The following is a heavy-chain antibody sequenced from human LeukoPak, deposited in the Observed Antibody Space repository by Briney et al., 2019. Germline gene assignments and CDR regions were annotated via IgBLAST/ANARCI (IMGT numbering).Heavy chain of an antibody. D-gene: IGHD3-22*01. CDR2: IYYSGSI. Sequence: SETLSLTCTVSGGSISSGDYYWSWIRQPPGKGLEWIGYIYYSGSIYYNPSLKSRVTISVDTSKNQFSLKLSSVTAADTAVYYCARGVYYYDSSGYRYYFDYWGQGTLVTVSS. CDR3: ARGVYYYDSSGYRYYFDY. J-gene: IGHJ4*02. CDR1: GGSISSGDYY. V-gene: IGHV4-30-4*01.